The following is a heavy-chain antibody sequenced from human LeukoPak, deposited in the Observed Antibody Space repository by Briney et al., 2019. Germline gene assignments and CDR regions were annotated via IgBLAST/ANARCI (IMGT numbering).Heavy chain of an antibody. Sequence: GESLRLSCEASGFIFSNHWMHWVRQTPGKGLVWLSRISGDGSDTTYVDSVRGRFTISRDNAKNTLYLQMNSLRGEDTAIYYCARVNHLIVSGGTAILDTWGQGTLVTVSS. CDR3: ARVNHLIVSGGTAILDT. CDR2: ISGDGSDT. J-gene: IGHJ5*02. D-gene: IGHD2-15*01. CDR1: GFIFSNHW. V-gene: IGHV3-74*01.